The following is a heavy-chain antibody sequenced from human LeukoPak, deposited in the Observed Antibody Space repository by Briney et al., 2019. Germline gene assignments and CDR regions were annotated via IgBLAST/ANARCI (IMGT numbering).Heavy chain of an antibody. V-gene: IGHV3-48*03. Sequence: GGSLRLSYTASGFTFSDYEMNWVRQAPGKGLEWVSYISSSGSTIYYADSVKGRFTISRDDAKNSLYLQINSLRAEDTAVYYCARLRGGYRLYWGQGTLVTVSS. J-gene: IGHJ4*02. CDR3: ARLRGGYRLY. D-gene: IGHD5-24*01. CDR2: ISSSGSTI. CDR1: GFTFSDYE.